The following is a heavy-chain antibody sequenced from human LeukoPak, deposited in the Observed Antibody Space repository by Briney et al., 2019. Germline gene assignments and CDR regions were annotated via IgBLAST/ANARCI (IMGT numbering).Heavy chain of an antibody. CDR1: GYXFSGHY. J-gene: IGHJ3*02. CDR2: INPKSGVT. CDR3: ARDYWTGYYFDT. Sequence: ASVKVSCKASGYXFSGHYIHWVRQAPGQGLEWMGWINPKSGVTNSAPKFQDRVTMTRDTSISTAFMEVSRLRSDDTAVYYCARDYWTGYYFDTWGQGTMVTVSS. D-gene: IGHD3/OR15-3a*01. V-gene: IGHV1-2*02.